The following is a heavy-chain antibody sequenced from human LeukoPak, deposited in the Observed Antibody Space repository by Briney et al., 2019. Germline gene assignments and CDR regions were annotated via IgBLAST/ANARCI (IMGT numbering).Heavy chain of an antibody. D-gene: IGHD2-8*01. CDR1: GGSISSYY. CDR2: IYYSGST. CDR3: ARQNVLMVSRPNWFDP. J-gene: IGHJ5*02. V-gene: IGHV4-59*08. Sequence: SETLSLTCTVSGGSISSYYWSWIRQPPGKGLEWIGYIYYSGSTNYNPSLKSRVTISVDTSKNQFSLKLSSVTAADTAVYYCARQNVLMVSRPNWFDPWGQGTLVTVSS.